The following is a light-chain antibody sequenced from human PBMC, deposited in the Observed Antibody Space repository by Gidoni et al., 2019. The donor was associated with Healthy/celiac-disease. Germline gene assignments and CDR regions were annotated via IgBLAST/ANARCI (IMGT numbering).Light chain of an antibody. CDR1: QSVSSN. CDR3: QQYNNWPRT. CDR2: GAS. J-gene: IGKJ2*01. Sequence: EIVMTQSPATLSVSPGERATLSCRARQSVSSNFAWYQQKPGQAPRLLIYGASTRATGIPARFSGSGSGTEFTLTISSLQSEDFAVYYCQQYNNWPRTFGQGTKLEIK. V-gene: IGKV3-15*01.